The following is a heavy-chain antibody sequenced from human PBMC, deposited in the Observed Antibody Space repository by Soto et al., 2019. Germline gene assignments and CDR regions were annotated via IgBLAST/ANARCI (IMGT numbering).Heavy chain of an antibody. CDR2: IYSGGST. Sequence: EVQLLESGGGLVQPGGSLRLSCAASGFTVSTKYMSWVRQAPGKGLEWVSVIYSGGSTFYADSVRGRFTISRDNSKNTVTLQMPSMRAEDPAVYYCARDPWAADYWGQGTLVTVSS. D-gene: IGHD3-16*01. J-gene: IGHJ4*02. V-gene: IGHV3-66*01. CDR1: GFTVSTKY. CDR3: ARDPWAADY.